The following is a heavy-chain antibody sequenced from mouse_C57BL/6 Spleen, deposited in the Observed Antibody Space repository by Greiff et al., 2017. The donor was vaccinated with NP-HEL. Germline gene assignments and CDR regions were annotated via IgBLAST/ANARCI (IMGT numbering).Heavy chain of an antibody. CDR2: IDPSDSET. V-gene: IGHV1-52*01. Sequence: QVQLQQPGAELVRPGSSVKLSCKASGYTFTSYWMHWVKQRPIQGLEWIGNIDPSDSETHYNQKFKDKATLTVDKSSSTAYMQLSSLTSEDSAVYYCARGGLLRPHYYAMDYWGQGTSVTVSS. J-gene: IGHJ4*01. D-gene: IGHD2-3*01. CDR1: GYTFTSYW. CDR3: ARGGLLRPHYYAMDY.